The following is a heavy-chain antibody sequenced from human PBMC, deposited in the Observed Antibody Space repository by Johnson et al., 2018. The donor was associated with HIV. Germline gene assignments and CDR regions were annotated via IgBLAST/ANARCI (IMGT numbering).Heavy chain of an antibody. CDR2: MSYDGNSK. CDR3: ARDPDVTPGAFDI. Sequence: VQLVESGGGVVQPGRSLRLSCAASGFIFSSYGMHWVRQAPGKGLEWVAVMSYDGNSKFYADSVKGRFTISRDNYKNKLYLQMNILRSEDTAVYYCARDPDVTPGAFDIWGQGTMVTVSS. J-gene: IGHJ3*02. CDR1: GFIFSSYG. V-gene: IGHV3-30*03. D-gene: IGHD2-15*01.